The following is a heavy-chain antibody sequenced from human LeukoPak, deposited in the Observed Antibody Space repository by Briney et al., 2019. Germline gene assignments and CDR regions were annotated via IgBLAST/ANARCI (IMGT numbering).Heavy chain of an antibody. CDR1: GGTFSSYA. D-gene: IGHD4-23*01. V-gene: IGHV1-69*04. Sequence: SVKVSCKASGGTFSSYAISWVRQAPGQGLEWMGRIIPILGIANYAQKFQGRVTITADKSTSTAYMELSSLRSEDTAVYYCAKSPTVDAAFDIWGQGTMVTVSS. CDR2: IIPILGIA. J-gene: IGHJ3*02. CDR3: AKSPTVDAAFDI.